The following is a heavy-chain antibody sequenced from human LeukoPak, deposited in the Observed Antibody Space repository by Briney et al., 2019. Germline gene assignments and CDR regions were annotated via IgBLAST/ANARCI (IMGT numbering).Heavy chain of an antibody. Sequence: GGSLRLSCAASGFTFSSYAMSWVRQAPGKGLEWVSAVTGSATHTQHADSVKGRFTISRDNSKNTLYLQMNSLRAEDTAVYYCAKDIRAIVVVATTPDYWGQGTLVTVSS. CDR2: VTGSATHT. CDR3: AKDIRAIVVVATTPDY. V-gene: IGHV3-23*01. J-gene: IGHJ4*02. CDR1: GFTFSSYA. D-gene: IGHD2-15*01.